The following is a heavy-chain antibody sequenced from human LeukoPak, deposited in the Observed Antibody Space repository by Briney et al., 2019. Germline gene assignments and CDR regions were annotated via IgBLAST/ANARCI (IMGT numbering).Heavy chain of an antibody. V-gene: IGHV4-61*02. Sequence: SETLSLTCTVYGGSITRGTSYWSWIRQPGGKGLEWIGRIYHSGSTNYSPSLKSRVTISIDTSKNQFSLKLSFATAADTAVYYCARGDDDGDHRGLHWFDPWGRGTLVTVSS. CDR1: GGSITRGTSY. J-gene: IGHJ5*02. CDR3: ARGDDDGDHRGLHWFDP. CDR2: IYHSGST. D-gene: IGHD4-17*01.